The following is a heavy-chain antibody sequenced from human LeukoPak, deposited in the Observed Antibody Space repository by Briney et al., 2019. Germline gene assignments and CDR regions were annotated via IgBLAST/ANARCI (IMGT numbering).Heavy chain of an antibody. CDR2: IYYSGST. Sequence: SETLSLTCTVSGGSISSYYWSWIRQPPGKGLEWIGYIYYSGSTNYNPSLKSRVTISVDTSKSQFSLKLSSVTAADTAVYYCARGGRSMVTEIDYWGQGTLVTVSS. J-gene: IGHJ4*02. V-gene: IGHV4-59*01. D-gene: IGHD5-18*01. CDR1: GGSISSYY. CDR3: ARGGRSMVTEIDY.